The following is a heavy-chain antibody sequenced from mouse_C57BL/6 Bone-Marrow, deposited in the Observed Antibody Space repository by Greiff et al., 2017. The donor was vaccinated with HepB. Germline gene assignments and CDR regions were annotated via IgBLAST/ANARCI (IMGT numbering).Heavy chain of an antibody. J-gene: IGHJ1*03. Sequence: VQLQQSGAELVRPGASVKLSCTASGFNIKDDYMHWVKQRPEQGLEWIGWIDPENGDTEYASKFQGKATITADTSTNTAYLQLSSLTSEDTAVYYCTIYSPWYFDVWGTGTTVTVSS. CDR3: TIYSPWYFDV. CDR2: IDPENGDT. CDR1: GFNIKDDY. V-gene: IGHV14-4*01. D-gene: IGHD2-3*01.